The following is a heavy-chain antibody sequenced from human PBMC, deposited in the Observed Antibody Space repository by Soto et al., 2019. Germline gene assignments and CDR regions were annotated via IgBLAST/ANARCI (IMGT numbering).Heavy chain of an antibody. J-gene: IGHJ5*02. D-gene: IGHD5-18*01. CDR1: GDTLSHYG. Sequence: QVQLVPSGAGVKKPGSSVKVSCKASGDTLSHYGVSWVRQVPGKGPEWMGGTTAILGTRDYAQKFQGRITITSDESTTTSYMELNSLTSDDTAVYYCAAGDSSDTGDPWGQGTLVTVCS. CDR2: TTAILGTR. V-gene: IGHV1-69*01. CDR3: AAGDSSDTGDP.